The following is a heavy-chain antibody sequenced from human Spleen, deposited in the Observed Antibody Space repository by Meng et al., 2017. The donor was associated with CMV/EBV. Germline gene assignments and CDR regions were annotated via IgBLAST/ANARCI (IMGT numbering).Heavy chain of an antibody. J-gene: IGHJ5*02. CDR2: IKQDGSEK. CDR1: GFILTNYW. V-gene: IGHV3-7*01. CDR3: ARLLELGWFDP. D-gene: IGHD1-7*01. Sequence: GESLKISCAASGFILTNYWMSWVRQAPGKGLEWVANIKQDGSEKYYVDSVKGRFTISRDNAKNSLYLQMNSLRADDTAVYYCARLLELGWFDPWGQGTLVTVSS.